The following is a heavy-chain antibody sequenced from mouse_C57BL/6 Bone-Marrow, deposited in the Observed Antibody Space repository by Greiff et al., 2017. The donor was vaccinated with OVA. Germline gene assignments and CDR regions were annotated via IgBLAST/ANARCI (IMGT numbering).Heavy chain of an antibody. CDR3: ARRRGWDWIDY. Sequence: EVQRVESGGGLVKPGGSLKLSCAASGFTFSDCGMHWVRQAPEKGLEWVAYISSGSSTIYYADTVKGRFTISRDNAKNTLFLQMTSLRSEDTAMYYCARRRGWDWIDYWGQGTTLTVSS. D-gene: IGHD4-1*01. CDR1: GFTFSDCG. V-gene: IGHV5-17*01. CDR2: ISSGSSTI. J-gene: IGHJ2*01.